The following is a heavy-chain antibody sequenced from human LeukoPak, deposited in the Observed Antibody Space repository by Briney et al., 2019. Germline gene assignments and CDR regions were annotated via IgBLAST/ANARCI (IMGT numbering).Heavy chain of an antibody. J-gene: IGHJ4*02. Sequence: PGGSLRLSCAASEFTFSDYRMSWVRQAPGKGLLWVSRINSDGSVTTYADSVKGRFTISRDNANNTLFLQMVSLRAEDTGVYYCAREGKSYDGSAYDYWGQGTLVTVSS. V-gene: IGHV3-74*01. D-gene: IGHD3-22*01. CDR3: AREGKSYDGSAYDY. CDR1: EFTFSDYR. CDR2: INSDGSVT.